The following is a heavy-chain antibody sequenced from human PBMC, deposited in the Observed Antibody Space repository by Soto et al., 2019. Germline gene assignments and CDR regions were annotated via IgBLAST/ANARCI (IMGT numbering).Heavy chain of an antibody. J-gene: IGHJ6*02. V-gene: IGHV1-3*01. CDR1: GYTFTSYA. Sequence: ASVKVSCKASGYTFTSYAMHWVRQAPGQRLEWMGWINAGNGNTKYSQKFQGRVTITRDTSASTAYMELSSLRSEDTAVYYCARDLTYYDFWSGYFPNNYYGMDVWGQGTTVTVSS. CDR3: ARDLTYYDFWSGYFPNNYYGMDV. CDR2: INAGNGNT. D-gene: IGHD3-3*01.